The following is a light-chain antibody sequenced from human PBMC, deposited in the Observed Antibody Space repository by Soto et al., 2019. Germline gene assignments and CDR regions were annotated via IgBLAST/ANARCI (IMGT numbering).Light chain of an antibody. J-gene: IGKJ1*01. Sequence: EIVMTQSPATLSLSPGARATLSCRASQSVSSYLAWYQQRTGQAPRILIYGASSRDTGIPDRFSGSGSGTECTLTISRLQSEDFSVFYCHQYNDWPPAFGQGTKVDIK. CDR1: QSVSSY. CDR2: GAS. CDR3: HQYNDWPPA. V-gene: IGKV3D-15*01.